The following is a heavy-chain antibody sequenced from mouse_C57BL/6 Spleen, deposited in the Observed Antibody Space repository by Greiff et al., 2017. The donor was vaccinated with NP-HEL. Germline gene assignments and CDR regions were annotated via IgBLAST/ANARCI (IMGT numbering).Heavy chain of an antibody. V-gene: IGHV3-6*01. CDR2: ISYDGSN. CDR3: ARLGRQLRDFDY. D-gene: IGHD3-2*02. CDR1: GYSITSGYY. Sequence: DVKLQESGPGLVKPSQSLSLTCSVTGYSITSGYYWNWIRQFPGNKLEWMGYISYDGSNNYNPSLKNRISITRDTSKNQFFLKLNSVTTEDTATYYCARLGRQLRDFDYWGQGTTLTVSS. J-gene: IGHJ2*01.